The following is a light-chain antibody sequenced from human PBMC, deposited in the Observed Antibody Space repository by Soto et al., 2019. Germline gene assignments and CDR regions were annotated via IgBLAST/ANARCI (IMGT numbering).Light chain of an antibody. CDR1: QSINSNY. Sequence: EIVLTQSPGTLSLSPGERATLSCRASQSINSNYLAWYQQTPGQGPRPLMYGASSRATGIPDRFSGSGSGTDFTLTISRLEPEDFAVYYCQQYDSSPRTFGQGTKVEIK. V-gene: IGKV3-20*01. J-gene: IGKJ1*01. CDR2: GAS. CDR3: QQYDSSPRT.